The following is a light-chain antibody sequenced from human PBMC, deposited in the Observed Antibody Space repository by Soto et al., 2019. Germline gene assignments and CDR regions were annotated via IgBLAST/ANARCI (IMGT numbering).Light chain of an antibody. V-gene: IGLV2-14*01. CDR1: SSVFGRDPC. Sequence: LTQPSSVPPSPGQSLTISLPRTSSVFGRDPCVSWYQQHLWKAPKLMIYDVSNRPSGVSNRLSGSKSGNTASLTISGLQAEDEADYYCSSYTSSSTRVFGTGNKVTGL. CDR2: DVS. J-gene: IGLJ1*01. CDR3: SSYTSSSTRV.